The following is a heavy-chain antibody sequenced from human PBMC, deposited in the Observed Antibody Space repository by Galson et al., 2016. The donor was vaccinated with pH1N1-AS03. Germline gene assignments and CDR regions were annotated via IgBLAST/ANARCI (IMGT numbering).Heavy chain of an antibody. CDR2: ISSDSTTI. CDR3: ARTSGAYFGSAFDI. CDR1: GFTFSSHS. J-gene: IGHJ3*02. V-gene: IGHV3-48*04. D-gene: IGHD1-26*01. Sequence: SLRLSCAGSGFTFSSHSMNWVRQAPGKGLEWVSYISSDSTTIYYADSVKGRFTISRDNAKNSLYLQMNSLTAEDTAIYYCARTSGAYFGSAFDIWGQGTMVTVSS.